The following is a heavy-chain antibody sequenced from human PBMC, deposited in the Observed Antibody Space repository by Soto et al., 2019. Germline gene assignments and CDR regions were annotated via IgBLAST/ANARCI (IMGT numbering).Heavy chain of an antibody. CDR1: GFTFSRYA. J-gene: IGHJ2*01. Sequence: EEQLLESGGGLIQPGGSLRLACAASGFTFSRYAMNWVRQAPGKGLEWVSSISFSAGGPYYADSVKGRLTISRDNSKNTLFLQMNSLRVEDTAVYYCVKDDRILGRRYFDLWGRGTLVTVSS. V-gene: IGHV3-23*01. CDR2: ISFSAGGP. D-gene: IGHD2-15*01. CDR3: VKDDRILGRRYFDL.